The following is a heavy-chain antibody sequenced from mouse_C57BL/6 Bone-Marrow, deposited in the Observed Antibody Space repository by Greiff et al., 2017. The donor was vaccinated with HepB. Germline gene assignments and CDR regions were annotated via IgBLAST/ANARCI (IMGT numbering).Heavy chain of an antibody. Sequence: DVKLQESGGGLVKPGGSLKLSCAASGFTFSSYAMSWVRQTPEKRLEWVATISDGGSYTYYPDNVKGRFTISRDNAKNNLYLQMSHLKSEDTAMYYCGHPAWFAYWGQGTLVTVSA. CDR1: GFTFSSYA. V-gene: IGHV5-4*03. CDR2: ISDGGSYT. CDR3: GHPAWFAY. J-gene: IGHJ3*01. D-gene: IGHD6-1*01.